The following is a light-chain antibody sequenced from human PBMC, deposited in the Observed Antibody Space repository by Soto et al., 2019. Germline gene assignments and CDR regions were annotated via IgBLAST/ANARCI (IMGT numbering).Light chain of an antibody. V-gene: IGKV1-8*01. CDR3: QQYYSYPRGFT. CDR1: QGISSY. J-gene: IGKJ3*01. Sequence: AIRMTQSPSSLSASTGDRVTITCRASQGISSYLAWYQQKPGEAPKLLIYAASTLQSGVPSRFSGSGSGTDFTLTIGCLQSEDFATYYCQQYYSYPRGFTFGPGTKVDIK. CDR2: AAS.